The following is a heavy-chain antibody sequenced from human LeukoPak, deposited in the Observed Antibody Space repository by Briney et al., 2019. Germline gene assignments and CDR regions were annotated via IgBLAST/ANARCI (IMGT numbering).Heavy chain of an antibody. Sequence: PGGSLRLSCAAPGFTFSSYTMNWVRQAPGKGLEWVSSISSSSSYIYYAHSVKGRFTISRDNAKNSLFLQMNSLRAEDTTVYYCARAGRGYDDAFDIWGQGTMVTVSS. D-gene: IGHD5-12*01. V-gene: IGHV3-21*01. CDR2: ISSSSSYI. CDR1: GFTFSSYT. J-gene: IGHJ3*02. CDR3: ARAGRGYDDAFDI.